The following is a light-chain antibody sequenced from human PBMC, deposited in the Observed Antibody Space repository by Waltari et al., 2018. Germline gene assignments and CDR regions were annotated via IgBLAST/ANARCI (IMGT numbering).Light chain of an antibody. CDR3: QTWGSGIWV. CDR2: LNSDGSH. J-gene: IGLJ3*02. CDR1: GGHSNYA. Sequence: QLVLTQSPSASASLGASVKLTCTLSGGHSNYAIAWHQQQPEKGPRCLMKLNSDGSHSKGDGIPDRFSGSSSGAERYLTISGLQSEDEADYYCQTWGSGIWVFGGGTKLTVL. V-gene: IGLV4-69*01.